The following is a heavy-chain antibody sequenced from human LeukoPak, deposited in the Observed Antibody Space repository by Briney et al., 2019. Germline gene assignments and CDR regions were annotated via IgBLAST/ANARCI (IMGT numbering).Heavy chain of an antibody. Sequence: GGSLRLSCTASGFSFSNHYMRWIRQAPGKGLEWVANINEDGSNKWHLGSVKGRFTVSRDNARNSLYLQMNSLRVEDTAVHYCTRVIVAVPGYFDYFDFWGQGVLVTVSS. CDR2: INEDGSNK. V-gene: IGHV3-7*01. CDR1: GFSFSNHY. J-gene: IGHJ4*02. CDR3: TRVIVAVPGYFDYFDF. D-gene: IGHD6-19*01.